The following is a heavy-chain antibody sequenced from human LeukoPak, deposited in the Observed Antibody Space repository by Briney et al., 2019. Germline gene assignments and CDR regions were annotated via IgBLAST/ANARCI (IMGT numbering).Heavy chain of an antibody. J-gene: IGHJ4*02. V-gene: IGHV4-34*01. CDR1: GGSFSGYY. Sequence: SETQSLTCAVYGGSFSGYYWSWIRQPPGKGLEWIGEINHSGSTNYNPSLKSRVTISVDTSKNQFSLKLSSVTAADTAVYYCARGSIVVATFFDYWGQGTLVTVSS. CDR3: ARGSIVVATFFDY. CDR2: INHSGST. D-gene: IGHD3-22*01.